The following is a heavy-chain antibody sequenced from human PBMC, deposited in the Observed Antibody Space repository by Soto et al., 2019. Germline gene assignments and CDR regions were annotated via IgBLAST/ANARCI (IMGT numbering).Heavy chain of an antibody. CDR3: ARDHLIAFDI. CDR1: GGSISSGGYY. J-gene: IGHJ3*02. Sequence: PSETLSLTCTVSGGSISSGGYYWSWIRQHPGKGLEWIGYIYYSGSTYYNPSLKSRVTISVDTSKNQFSLKLSSVTAADTAVYYCARDHLIAFDIWGQGTTVTVSS. V-gene: IGHV4-31*03. D-gene: IGHD3-22*01. CDR2: IYYSGST.